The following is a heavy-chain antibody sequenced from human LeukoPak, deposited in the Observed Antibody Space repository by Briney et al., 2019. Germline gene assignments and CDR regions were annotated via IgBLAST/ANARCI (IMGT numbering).Heavy chain of an antibody. CDR2: INQDGSEK. V-gene: IGHV3-7*01. D-gene: IGHD6-13*01. Sequence: PGGSLRLSCAASGFTFNNYWMSWVRQAPGKGLEWVANINQDGSEKYYVDSVKGRFTISRDNSKNTLYLQMNSLRAEDTAVYYCANEGIAAAVTRYYFDYWGQGTLVTVSS. CDR3: ANEGIAAAVTRYYFDY. CDR1: GFTFNNYW. J-gene: IGHJ4*02.